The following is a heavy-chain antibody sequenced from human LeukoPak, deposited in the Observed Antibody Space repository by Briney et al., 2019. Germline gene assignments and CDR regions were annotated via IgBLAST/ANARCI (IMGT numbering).Heavy chain of an antibody. J-gene: IGHJ3*02. CDR2: IYHSGST. CDR3: PYYYDSSGYLLHAFDI. D-gene: IGHD3-22*01. Sequence: PSETLSLTCTVSGYSISSGYYWGWIRQPPGKGLEWIGSIYHSGSTYYNPSLKSRVTISVDTSKNQFSLKLSSVTAADTAVYYCPYYYDSSGYLLHAFDIWGQGTMVTVSS. CDR1: GYSISSGYY. V-gene: IGHV4-38-2*02.